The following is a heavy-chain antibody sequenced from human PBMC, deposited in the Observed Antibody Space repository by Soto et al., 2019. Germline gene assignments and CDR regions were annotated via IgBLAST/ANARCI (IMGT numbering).Heavy chain of an antibody. D-gene: IGHD3-9*01. J-gene: IGHJ6*02. Sequence: EVQLLESGGGLVQPGGSLRLSCAASGFTFSSYAMSWVRQAPGKGLEWVSAISGSGGSTYYADSVKGRFTISRDNSKNTLYLQMHSLRAEDTAVYYCAKNVWGITIFGGMDVWGQGTTVTVSS. CDR1: GFTFSSYA. CDR3: AKNVWGITIFGGMDV. CDR2: ISGSGGST. V-gene: IGHV3-23*01.